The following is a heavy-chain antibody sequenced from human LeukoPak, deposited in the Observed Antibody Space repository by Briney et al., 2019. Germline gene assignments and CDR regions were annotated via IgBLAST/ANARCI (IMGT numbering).Heavy chain of an antibody. CDR2: ISGSADWT. CDR1: GFTFRNFA. Sequence: GGSLRLSCAASGFTFRNFAMSWVRQAPGKGPEWVSGISGSADWTNYADSVTGRFTISRDNSKNTLYLQMSNLRAEDTAVYYCAKDSEYSSSWLSPVDTFDVWGQGTMVTVSS. V-gene: IGHV3-23*01. J-gene: IGHJ3*01. CDR3: AKDSEYSSSWLSPVDTFDV. D-gene: IGHD6-13*01.